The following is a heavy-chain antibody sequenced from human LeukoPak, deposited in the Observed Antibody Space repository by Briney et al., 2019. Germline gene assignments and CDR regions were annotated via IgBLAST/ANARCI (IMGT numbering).Heavy chain of an antibody. J-gene: IGHJ5*02. CDR1: GFAFSSSW. V-gene: IGHV3-74*01. Sequence: GGSLRLSCAPSGFAFSSSWTHWVRQAPGAGLVWVSRINSDGSSTTYADSVEGRFTISRDNAKNTLYLQMNSLRADDTAVYYCARSVYSYYANWFDPWGQGTLVTVSS. CDR2: INSDGSST. CDR3: ARSVYSYYANWFDP. D-gene: IGHD4-11*01.